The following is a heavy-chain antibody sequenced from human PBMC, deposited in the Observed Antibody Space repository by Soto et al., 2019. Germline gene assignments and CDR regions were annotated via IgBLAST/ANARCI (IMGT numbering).Heavy chain of an antibody. V-gene: IGHV2-5*02. J-gene: IGHJ6*03. D-gene: IGHD3-10*01. CDR1: GFSLSTSGVG. Sequence: QITLKESGSTRVKPTQTLTLTCTFSGFSLSTSGVGVGWIRQPPGKALEWLALIYWDDDKRYSPSLKSRPTITKETSICPVGITMTNMGPVDTATYCCAHTRVDLWFGDLLTFRSYYYMVVWGKGATVTVSS. CDR3: AHTRVDLWFGDLLTFRSYYYMVV. CDR2: IYWDDDK.